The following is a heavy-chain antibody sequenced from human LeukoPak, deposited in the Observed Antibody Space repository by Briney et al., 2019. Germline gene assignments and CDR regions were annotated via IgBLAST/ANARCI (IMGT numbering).Heavy chain of an antibody. V-gene: IGHV1-3*01. CDR2: INAGNGNT. CDR3: ARVNTRYSSSWYDY. D-gene: IGHD6-13*01. Sequence: ASLKVSCKASGYTFTRYAMHWVRQAPGQRLEWMGWINAGNGNTKYSQKFQGRVTITRDTSASTAYMELSSLRSEDTAVYYCARVNTRYSSSWYDYWGQGTLVTVSS. J-gene: IGHJ4*02. CDR1: GYTFTRYA.